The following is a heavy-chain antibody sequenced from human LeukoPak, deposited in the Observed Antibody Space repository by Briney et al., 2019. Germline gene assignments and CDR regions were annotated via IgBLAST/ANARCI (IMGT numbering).Heavy chain of an antibody. CDR3: AKARLLWFGELMSPDFDY. V-gene: IGHV3-30*02. D-gene: IGHD3-10*01. J-gene: IGHJ4*02. CDR2: IWYDGSNK. Sequence: GGSLRLSCAASGFTFSSYGMNWVRQAPGKGLEWVAVIWYDGSNKYYADSVKGRFTISRDNSKNTLYLQMNSLRAEDTAVYYCAKARLLWFGELMSPDFDYWGQGTLVTVSS. CDR1: GFTFSSYG.